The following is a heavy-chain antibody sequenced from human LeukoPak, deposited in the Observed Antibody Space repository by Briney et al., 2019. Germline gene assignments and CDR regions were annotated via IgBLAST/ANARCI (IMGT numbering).Heavy chain of an antibody. CDR1: GFTVSSNY. Sequence: GGSLRLSCAASGFTVSSNYMSRVRQAPGKGLEWVSVIYSGGSTYYADSVKGRFTISRDNSKNTLYLQMNSLRAEDTAVYYCAREGHYYDSSGYSVWGQGTLVTVSS. D-gene: IGHD3-22*01. CDR3: AREGHYYDSSGYSV. CDR2: IYSGGST. V-gene: IGHV3-53*01. J-gene: IGHJ4*02.